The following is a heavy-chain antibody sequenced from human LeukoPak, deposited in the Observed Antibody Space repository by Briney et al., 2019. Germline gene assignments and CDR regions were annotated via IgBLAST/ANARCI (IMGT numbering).Heavy chain of an antibody. D-gene: IGHD3-16*01. CDR1: GGSFSGYY. CDR3: ARGSGGYPYYFDY. V-gene: IGHV4-59*01. Sequence: PSETLSLTCAVYGGSFSGYYWSWIRQPPGKGLEWIGYIYYSGSTNYNPSLKSRVTISVDTSKNQFSLKLSSVTAADTAVYYCARGSGGYPYYFDYWGQGTLVTVSS. CDR2: IYYSGST. J-gene: IGHJ4*02.